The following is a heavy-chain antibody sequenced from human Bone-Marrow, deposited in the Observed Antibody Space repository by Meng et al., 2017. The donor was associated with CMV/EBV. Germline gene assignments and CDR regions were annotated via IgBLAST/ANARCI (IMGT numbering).Heavy chain of an antibody. CDR1: GAPFSGY. CDR3: APGFRSWSGSYSS. CDR2: ITHSGST. V-gene: IGHV4-34*01. Sequence: QVNLKQWGAGLLKPSETLSLTWGVYGAPFSGYWSWVRQPPGKGLEWIGEITHSGSTNYNVSLKSRVTISIDTSKNQFSLKLSSVTATDTAVYYCAPGFRSWSGSYSSWGQGTLVTVSS. D-gene: IGHD1-26*01. J-gene: IGHJ4*02.